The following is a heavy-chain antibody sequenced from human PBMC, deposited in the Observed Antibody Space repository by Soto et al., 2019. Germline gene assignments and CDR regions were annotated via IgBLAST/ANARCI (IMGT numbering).Heavy chain of an antibody. V-gene: IGHV3-23*01. D-gene: IGHD6-19*01. Sequence: EVQLLESGGGLVQPGGSLRLSCAASGFTFSSYAMSWVRQAPGKGLEWVSAISGSGGSTYYADPVKGRFTISRDNSKNTLYLQMNSLRAEDTAVYYCAKVSNSSGWYIVYWGQGTLVTVSS. CDR3: AKVSNSSGWYIVY. CDR1: GFTFSSYA. CDR2: ISGSGGST. J-gene: IGHJ4*02.